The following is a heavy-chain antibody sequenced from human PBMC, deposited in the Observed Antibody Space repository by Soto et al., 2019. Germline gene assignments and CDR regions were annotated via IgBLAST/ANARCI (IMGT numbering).Heavy chain of an antibody. V-gene: IGHV1-46*01. CDR1: GYPFTNYY. D-gene: IGHD1-26*01. CDR3: AVSSDTSGAFDI. CDR2: INPSGGST. Sequence: QVQLVQSGAEVKKPGASVKVSCKASGYPFTNYYIHWVRQAPGEGLEWMGLINPSGGSTTYAQKFQGRIPMARDTSTSTVDMDLSSLGSEDTAVYYCAVSSDTSGAFDIWGQGSMVTVSS. J-gene: IGHJ3*02.